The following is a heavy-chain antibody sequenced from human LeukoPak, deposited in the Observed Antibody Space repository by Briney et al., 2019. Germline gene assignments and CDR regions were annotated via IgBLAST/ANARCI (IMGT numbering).Heavy chain of an antibody. Sequence: ASVKASCKASGYTFTTYGISWVRQAPGQGLEWMGWISAYNGNTNYAQKLRGRVTMTTDTSTSTAYMELRSLRSDDTAVYYCARELSEYSSGWVIYGMDVWGQGTTVTVSS. D-gene: IGHD6-19*01. CDR2: ISAYNGNT. V-gene: IGHV1-18*01. J-gene: IGHJ6*02. CDR3: ARELSEYSSGWVIYGMDV. CDR1: GYTFTTYG.